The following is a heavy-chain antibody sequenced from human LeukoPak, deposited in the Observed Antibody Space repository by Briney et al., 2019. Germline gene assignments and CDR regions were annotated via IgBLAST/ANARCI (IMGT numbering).Heavy chain of an antibody. V-gene: IGHV1-69*02. Sequence: SVKVSCKASGGTFSSYTISWVRQAPGQGLEWMGRIIPILGIANYAQKFQGRVTITADKSTSTAYMELSSLRSEDTDVSYCARVENAARDAHPQLNWFDPWGPGTLVTVSS. CDR1: GGTFSSYT. CDR3: ARVENAARDAHPQLNWFDP. CDR2: IIPILGIA. D-gene: IGHD1-1*01. J-gene: IGHJ5*02.